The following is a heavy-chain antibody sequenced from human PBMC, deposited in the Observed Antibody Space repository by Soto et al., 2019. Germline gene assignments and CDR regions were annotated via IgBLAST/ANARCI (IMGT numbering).Heavy chain of an antibody. D-gene: IGHD6-6*01. CDR2: IKQDGSEK. J-gene: IGHJ4*02. CDR3: ARGWRIAARPGGFDY. Sequence: EVQLVESGGGLVQPGGSLRLSCAASGFTFSSYWMSWVRQAPGKGLESVANIKQDGSEKYYVDSVKGRFTISRDNAKNSLYLQMNSLRAEDTAVYYCARGWRIAARPGGFDYWGQGTLVTVSS. CDR1: GFTFSSYW. V-gene: IGHV3-7*03.